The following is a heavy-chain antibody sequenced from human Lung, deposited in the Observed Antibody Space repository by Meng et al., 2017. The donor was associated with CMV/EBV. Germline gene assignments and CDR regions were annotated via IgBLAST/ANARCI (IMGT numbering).Heavy chain of an antibody. D-gene: IGHD6-13*01. CDR1: GGSVSSGSYY. Sequence: SETLSLXXTASGGSVSSGSYYWSWIRQPPGKGLECIGYVHYSGSTNYNPSLKRRVTISLDTSKNQFSLRLSSVTAADTAVYFCARFLDSWFYFDSWGQGTXVTVSS. CDR3: ARFLDSWFYFDS. CDR2: VHYSGST. V-gene: IGHV4-61*01. J-gene: IGHJ4*02.